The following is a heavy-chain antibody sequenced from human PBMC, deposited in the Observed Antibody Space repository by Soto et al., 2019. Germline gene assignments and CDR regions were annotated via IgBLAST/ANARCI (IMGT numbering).Heavy chain of an antibody. CDR3: AHRPGFGELLSPYDY. D-gene: IGHD3-10*01. Sequence: ASGPTLVNPTQTLTLTCTFSGFSLSTSGVGVGWIRQPPGKALEWLALIYWDDNKCYSPSLKSRLTITKDTSKNQVVLTMTNMDPVDTATYYCAHRPGFGELLSPYDYWGQGTLVTVSS. CDR2: IYWDDNK. J-gene: IGHJ4*02. V-gene: IGHV2-5*02. CDR1: GFSLSTSGVG.